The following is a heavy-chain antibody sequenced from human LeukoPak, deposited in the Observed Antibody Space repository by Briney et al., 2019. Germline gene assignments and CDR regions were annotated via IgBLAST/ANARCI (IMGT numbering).Heavy chain of an antibody. D-gene: IGHD2-21*01. Sequence: SETLSLTCPVSGGSISRYYWSWIRQPAGKGLEWIGRIYTSGSTNYNPSLKSRVTMSVDTSKIQCSLELTSVTAADTAMYYCARGGGGSYGGRVFDYWGQGTLVPVSS. V-gene: IGHV4-4*07. J-gene: IGHJ4*02. CDR3: ARGGGGSYGGRVFDY. CDR1: GGSISRYY. CDR2: IYTSGST.